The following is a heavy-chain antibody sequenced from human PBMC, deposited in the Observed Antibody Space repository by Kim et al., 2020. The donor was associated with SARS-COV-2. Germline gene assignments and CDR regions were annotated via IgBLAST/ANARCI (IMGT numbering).Heavy chain of an antibody. D-gene: IGHD2-15*01. V-gene: IGHV1-69*13. CDR3: ARVSGSCYCFDY. J-gene: IGHJ4*02. Sequence: SVKVSCKASGGTFSSYAISWVRQAPGQGLEWMGGIIPIFGTANYAQKFQGRVTITADESTSTAYMELSSLRSEDTAVYYCARVSGSCYCFDYWGQGTLVTVSS. CDR1: GGTFSSYA. CDR2: IIPIFGTA.